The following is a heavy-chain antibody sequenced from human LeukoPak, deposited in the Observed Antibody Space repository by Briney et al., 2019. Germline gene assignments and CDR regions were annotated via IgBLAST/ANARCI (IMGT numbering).Heavy chain of an antibody. J-gene: IGHJ4*02. CDR2: ISAYNGNT. Sequence: GASVKVSCKASGYTFTSYGISWVRQAPGQGLEWMGWISAYNGNTNYAQKLQGRVTMTTDTSMSTAYMELRSLRSDDTAVYYCARLEGTSDYVFPLDYWGQGTLVTVSS. CDR1: GYTFTSYG. V-gene: IGHV1-18*01. D-gene: IGHD3-16*01. CDR3: ARLEGTSDYVFPLDY.